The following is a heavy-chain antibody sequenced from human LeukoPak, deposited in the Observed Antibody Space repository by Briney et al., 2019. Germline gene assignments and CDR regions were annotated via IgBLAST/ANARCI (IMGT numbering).Heavy chain of an antibody. D-gene: IGHD5-12*01. CDR1: GGSFSGYY. CDR3: ARVRGYSGYHDY. Sequence: SETLSLTCAVYGGSFSGYYWSWIRQPPGKGLEWIGEINHSGSTNYNPSLKSRVTISVDTSKNQFSLKLSSVTAADTAVYYCARVRGYSGYHDYWGQGTLVTVSS. V-gene: IGHV4-34*01. CDR2: INHSGST. J-gene: IGHJ4*02.